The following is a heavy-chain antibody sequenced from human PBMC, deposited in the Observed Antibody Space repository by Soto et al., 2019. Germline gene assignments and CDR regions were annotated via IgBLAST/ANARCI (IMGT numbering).Heavy chain of an antibody. V-gene: IGHV3-23*01. Sequence: VQLLESGGGLVQPGGSLRLSCAASGFTFSSYAMSWVRQAPGKGLEWVSSISDSGGSTYYADSVKGRFTISRDNSKNTIYVQMNSLRAEETAVYYCAKVHDYGSNLPIFDIWGQGTMVTVSS. CDR1: GFTFSSYA. D-gene: IGHD3-10*01. J-gene: IGHJ3*02. CDR2: ISDSGGST. CDR3: AKVHDYGSNLPIFDI.